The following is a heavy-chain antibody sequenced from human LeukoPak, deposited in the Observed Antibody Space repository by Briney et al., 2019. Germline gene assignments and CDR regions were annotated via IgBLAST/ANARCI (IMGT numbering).Heavy chain of an antibody. V-gene: IGHV3-33*08. CDR1: GSIVSSNY. CDR2: IWYDGSNK. CDR3: ARDLLSPSGWCDFDY. J-gene: IGHJ4*02. D-gene: IGHD6-19*01. Sequence: GGSLRLSCAASGSIVSSNYMSWVRQAPGKGLEWVAVIWYDGSNKYYADSVKGRFTISRDNSKNTLYLQMNSLRAEDTAVYYCARDLLSPSGWCDFDYWGQGTLVTVSS.